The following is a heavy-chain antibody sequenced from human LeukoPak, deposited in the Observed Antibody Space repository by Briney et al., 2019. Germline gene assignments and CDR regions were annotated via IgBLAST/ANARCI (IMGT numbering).Heavy chain of an antibody. Sequence: SETLSLTCTVSGGSISSSSYYWGWIRQPPGKGLEWIGSIYYSGSTYYNPSLKSRVTISVDTSKNQFSLKLSSVTAAGTAVYYCARHPGSPLGRMDVWGQGTTVTVSS. CDR3: ARHPGSPLGRMDV. CDR1: GGSISSSSYY. V-gene: IGHV4-39*01. J-gene: IGHJ6*02. D-gene: IGHD1-14*01. CDR2: IYYSGST.